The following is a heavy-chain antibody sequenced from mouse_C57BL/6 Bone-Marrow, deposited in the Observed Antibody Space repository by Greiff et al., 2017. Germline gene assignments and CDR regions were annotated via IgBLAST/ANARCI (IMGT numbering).Heavy chain of an antibody. CDR3: ARKTTVVAMDY. CDR1: GYTFTNYW. D-gene: IGHD1-1*01. Sequence: LQESGAELVRPGTSVKMSCKASGYTFTNYWIGWAKQRPGHGLEWIGDIYPGGGYTNYNEKFKGKATLTADKSSSTAYMQFSSLTSEDSAIYYCARKTTVVAMDYWGQGTSVTVSS. CDR2: IYPGGGYT. J-gene: IGHJ4*01. V-gene: IGHV1-63*01.